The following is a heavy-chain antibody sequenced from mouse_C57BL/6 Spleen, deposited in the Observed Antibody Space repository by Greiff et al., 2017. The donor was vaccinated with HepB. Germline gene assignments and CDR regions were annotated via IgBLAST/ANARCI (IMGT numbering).Heavy chain of an antibody. Sequence: VQLQQSGAELVKPGASVKISCKASGYAFSSYWMNWVKQRPGKGLEWIGQIYPGDGDTNYNGKFKGKATLTTDKSSSTSYMQLSSLTSEDSAVYFCARSSSYPFAYWGQGTLVTVSA. CDR3: ARSSSYPFAY. V-gene: IGHV1-80*01. CDR1: GYAFSSYW. CDR2: IYPGDGDT. D-gene: IGHD1-1*01. J-gene: IGHJ3*01.